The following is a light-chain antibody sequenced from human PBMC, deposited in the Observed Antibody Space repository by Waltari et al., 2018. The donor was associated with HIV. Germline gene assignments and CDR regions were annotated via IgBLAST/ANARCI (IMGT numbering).Light chain of an antibody. CDR3: QQSFSLPLT. V-gene: IGKV1-39*01. CDR1: QHINMY. J-gene: IGKJ4*01. Sequence: DIQITQSPSSLSASIGDRVTIPCRTSQHINMYLNWYQQKPGKAPTLLIFAASTLHTGVPSRFSASGSGTTFSLAISSLQVDDLATYYCQQSFSLPLTFGAGTKVEI. CDR2: AAS.